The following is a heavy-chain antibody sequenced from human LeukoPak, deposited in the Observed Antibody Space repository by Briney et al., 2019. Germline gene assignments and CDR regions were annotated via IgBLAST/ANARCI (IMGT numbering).Heavy chain of an antibody. J-gene: IGHJ4*02. CDR1: GGSISSGSYY. V-gene: IGHV4-61*02. CDR3: ARAFSPFGELDY. CDR2: IYTSGST. Sequence: SETLSLTCTVSGGSISSGSYYWSWIRQPAGKGLEWIGRIYTSGSTNYNPSLKSRVTISVDTSKNQFSLKLSSVTAADTAVYYCARAFSPFGELDYWGQGTLVTVSS. D-gene: IGHD3-10*01.